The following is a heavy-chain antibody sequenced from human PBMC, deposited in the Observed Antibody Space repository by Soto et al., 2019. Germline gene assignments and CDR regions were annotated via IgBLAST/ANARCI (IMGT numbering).Heavy chain of an antibody. V-gene: IGHV1-18*04. D-gene: IGHD2-2*01. CDR1: GYTFTSYG. J-gene: IGHJ6*02. Sequence: ASVKVSCKASGYTFTSYGISWVRQAPGQGLEWMGWISAYNGNTNYAQKLQGRVTMTTDTSTSTAYMELRSLRSDDTAVYYCARVYCSSTSYCSYYYGIGGCGQRTTVTVSS. CDR2: ISAYNGNT. CDR3: ARVYCSSTSYCSYYYGIGG.